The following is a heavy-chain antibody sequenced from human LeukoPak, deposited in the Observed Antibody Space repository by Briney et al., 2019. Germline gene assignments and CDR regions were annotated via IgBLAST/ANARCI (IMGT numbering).Heavy chain of an antibody. Sequence: ASVKVSCKASGYTFTSHYMHWVRQAPGKGLEWMGIINPSGGSTSYAQKFQGRVTMTRDTITSTIYMELSSLRSEDTAVYYCARDIYCSGGSCYPGGYFDYWGQGTQVTVSS. D-gene: IGHD2-15*01. CDR1: GYTFTSHY. CDR2: INPSGGST. CDR3: ARDIYCSGGSCYPGGYFDY. J-gene: IGHJ4*02. V-gene: IGHV1-46*01.